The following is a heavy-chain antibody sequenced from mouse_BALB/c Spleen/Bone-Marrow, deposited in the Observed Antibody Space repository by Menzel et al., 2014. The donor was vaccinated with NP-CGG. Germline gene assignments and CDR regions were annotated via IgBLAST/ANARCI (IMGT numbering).Heavy chain of an antibody. CDR2: INPYNDGT. CDR1: GYTFTRYV. Sequence: VQLQQSGPELVEPGASVKMSCKASGYTFTRYVMHWVKQKPGQGLEWIGYINPYNDGTKYNEKFKGKATLTSDKSSSTAYMELSSLTSEDSAVYYCAREGGYYAMDSWGQGTSVTVAS. V-gene: IGHV1-14*01. CDR3: AREGGYYAMDS. J-gene: IGHJ4*01.